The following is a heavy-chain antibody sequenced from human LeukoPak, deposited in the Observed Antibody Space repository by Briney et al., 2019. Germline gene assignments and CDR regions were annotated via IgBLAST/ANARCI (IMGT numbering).Heavy chain of an antibody. D-gene: IGHD6-13*01. Sequence: SETLSLTCTVSGGAISSYYWSWIRQPPGKGLEWIGYIYYSGSTNYNPSLKSRVTISVDTSKNQFSLKLSSVTAADTAVYYCARLYSSSWYPALDYWGQGTLVTVSS. CDR3: ARLYSSSWYPALDY. CDR2: IYYSGST. CDR1: GGAISSYY. J-gene: IGHJ4*02. V-gene: IGHV4-59*08.